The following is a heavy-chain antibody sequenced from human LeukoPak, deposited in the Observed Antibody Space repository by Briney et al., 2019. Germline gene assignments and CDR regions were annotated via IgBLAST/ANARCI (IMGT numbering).Heavy chain of an antibody. CDR1: GYTFTGYY. Sequence: ASVKVSCKASGYTFTGYYMHWVRQAPGQGLEWMGWINPNSGGTNYAQKFQGRVTMTRDTSIRTAYLELSRLRSDDTAVYYCCRGDYYDSSGLLTDWGQGTLVTVSS. V-gene: IGHV1-2*02. CDR2: INPNSGGT. D-gene: IGHD3-22*01. J-gene: IGHJ4*02. CDR3: CRGDYYDSSGLLTD.